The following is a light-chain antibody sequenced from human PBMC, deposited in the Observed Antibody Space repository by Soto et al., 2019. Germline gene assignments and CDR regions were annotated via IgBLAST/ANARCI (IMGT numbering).Light chain of an antibody. CDR2: EVN. CDR3: SSYAGSNNVL. CDR1: SSDVGGYNS. J-gene: IGLJ2*01. V-gene: IGLV2-8*01. Sequence: QSVLTQPPSASGSPGQSVTISCTGTSSDVGGYNSVSWYQQHPDKAPKLMIYEVNKWPSGVPDRFSGSKSAYTASLTVSGLQAEDEADYYCSSYAGSNNVLFGGGTKVTVL.